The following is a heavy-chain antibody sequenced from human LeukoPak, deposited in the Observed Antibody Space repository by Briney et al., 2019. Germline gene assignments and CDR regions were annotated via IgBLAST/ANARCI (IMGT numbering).Heavy chain of an antibody. Sequence: PSETLSLTCAVYGGSFSGYYWSWIRQPPGKGLEWIGEINHSGSTNYNPSLKSRVTISVDTSKNQFSLKLSSVTAADTAVYYCARFVTAYPVYYYGMDVWGQGTTVTVSS. CDR1: GGSFSGYY. CDR2: INHSGST. V-gene: IGHV4-34*01. J-gene: IGHJ6*02. D-gene: IGHD2-21*02. CDR3: ARFVTAYPVYYYGMDV.